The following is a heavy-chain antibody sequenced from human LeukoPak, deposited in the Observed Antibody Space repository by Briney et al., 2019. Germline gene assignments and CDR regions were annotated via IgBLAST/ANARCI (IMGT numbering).Heavy chain of an antibody. V-gene: IGHV4-39*07. Sequence: SETLSLTCTVSGASISSSYYYWGWIRQPPGKGLEWIGSVYYSGSTYYNPSLKSRVTISVDTSKNQFSLKLNSATAADTAVYYCAGPANCGGGSCYLAPFDYWGQGTLVTVSS. J-gene: IGHJ4*02. CDR3: AGPANCGGGSCYLAPFDY. CDR1: GASISSSYYY. CDR2: VYYSGST. D-gene: IGHD2-15*01.